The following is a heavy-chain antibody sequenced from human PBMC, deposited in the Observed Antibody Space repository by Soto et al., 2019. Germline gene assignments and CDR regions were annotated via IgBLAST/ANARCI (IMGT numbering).Heavy chain of an antibody. Sequence: EVQLVESGGGLIQPGGSLRLSCAVSGFTVSNNYMSWVRQAPGKGLEGVSVIYSGGYTAYGDSVKGRFTISRDNSKNTSYFKKNGLGPAAPAGFFWAAARGGGGYWGQGTLVTVSS. D-gene: IGHD3-10*01. J-gene: IGHJ4*02. CDR2: IYSGGYT. CDR3: AAARGGGGY. CDR1: GFTVSNNY. V-gene: IGHV3-53*01.